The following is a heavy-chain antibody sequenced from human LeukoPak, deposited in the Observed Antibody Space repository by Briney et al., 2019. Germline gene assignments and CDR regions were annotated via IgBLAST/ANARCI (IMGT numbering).Heavy chain of an antibody. J-gene: IGHJ4*02. Sequence: ASVKVSCTASGYTFTSYGISWVRQAPGQGLEWMGWISAYNGNTNYAQKLQGRVTMNTDTSTSTAYMELRSLRSDDTAVYYCASTSYYYDSSGYYYWGQGTLVTVSS. D-gene: IGHD3-22*01. V-gene: IGHV1-18*01. CDR1: GYTFTSYG. CDR3: ASTSYYYDSSGYYY. CDR2: ISAYNGNT.